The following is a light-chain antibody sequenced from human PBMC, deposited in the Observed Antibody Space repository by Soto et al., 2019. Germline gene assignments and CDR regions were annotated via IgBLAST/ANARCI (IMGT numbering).Light chain of an antibody. CDR1: SSDIGRGYG. CDR3: QCYGANHL. V-gene: IGLV1-40*01. Sequence: QSVLTQPPSVSGAPGQTVTLSCTGTSSDIGRGYGVQWFQQLPGTAPKLIIFDDSLRPSGVPERFSASKSGNTASLTITALQAEDEAHYSCQCYGANHLLGTGTKVTVL. J-gene: IGLJ1*01. CDR2: DDS.